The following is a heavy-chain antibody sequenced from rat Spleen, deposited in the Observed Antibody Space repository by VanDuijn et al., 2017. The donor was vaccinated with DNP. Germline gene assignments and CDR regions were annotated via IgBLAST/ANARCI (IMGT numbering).Heavy chain of an antibody. V-gene: IGHV3-1*01. J-gene: IGHJ2*01. CDR2: ISYSGST. CDR3: SRWGDYFDY. Sequence: VQLKESGPGLVKPSQSLSLTCSVTGYSITSNYWGWIRKFPGNKMEWIGHISYSGSTSYNPSLKSRGSITRDTSKNQFFLQLNSVTTEDSATYYCSRWGDYFDYWGQGIMVTLSS. CDR1: GYSITSNY.